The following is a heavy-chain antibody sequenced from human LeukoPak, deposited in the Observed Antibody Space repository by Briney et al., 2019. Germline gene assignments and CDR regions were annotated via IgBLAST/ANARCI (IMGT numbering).Heavy chain of an antibody. V-gene: IGHV3-23*01. Sequence: GGSLRLSCAASGFTFSSYAMSWVRQAPGKGLEWVSAISGSGGSTYYADSVEGRFTISRDNSKNTLYLQMNSLRAEDTAVYYCAKGGYCSGGSCYHHYFDYWGQGTLVTVSS. CDR1: GFTFSSYA. CDR3: AKGGYCSGGSCYHHYFDY. CDR2: ISGSGGST. J-gene: IGHJ4*02. D-gene: IGHD2-15*01.